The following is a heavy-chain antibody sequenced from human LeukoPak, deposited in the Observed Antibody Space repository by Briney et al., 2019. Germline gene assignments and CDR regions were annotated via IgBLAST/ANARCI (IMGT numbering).Heavy chain of an antibody. Sequence: SQTLSLTCTVSGGSISSGSYYWSRIRQPAGKGLEWIGRIYTSGSTNYNPSLKSRVTILVDTSKKQFSLKLSSVTAADTAVYYCASEFSSSTWAFDVWGQGTMVTVSS. CDR3: ASEFSSSTWAFDV. D-gene: IGHD6-6*01. J-gene: IGHJ3*01. CDR1: GGSISSGSYY. CDR2: IYTSGST. V-gene: IGHV4-61*02.